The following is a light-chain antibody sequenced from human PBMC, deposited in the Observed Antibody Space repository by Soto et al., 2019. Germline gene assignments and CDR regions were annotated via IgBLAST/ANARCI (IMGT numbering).Light chain of an antibody. CDR3: TSYTSSSTLDV. CDR2: EVS. V-gene: IGLV2-14*01. Sequence: QSVLTQPASVSGSPGQSITISCTGTSSDVGGYNYVSWYQQHPGKARKLMIYEVSNRPSGVSNRFSGSKSGNTASLTISGLQAEDEADYYCTSYTSSSTLDVFGTGSKLTVL. CDR1: SSDVGGYNY. J-gene: IGLJ1*01.